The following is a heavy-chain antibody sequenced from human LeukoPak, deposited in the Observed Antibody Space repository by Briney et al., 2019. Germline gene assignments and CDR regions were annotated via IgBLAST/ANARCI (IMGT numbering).Heavy chain of an antibody. Sequence: SETLSLTCTVSGGSIRSNYWTWIRQPPGKGLEWIGYIHHRGSTYYNPSLTSRVTISVGTSKNQFSLKLSSVTAADTAVFYCARGTQYSSSWYYFDYWGQGILVTVSS. CDR3: ARGTQYSSSWYYFDY. CDR2: IHHRGST. D-gene: IGHD6-13*01. J-gene: IGHJ4*02. V-gene: IGHV4-59*01. CDR1: GGSIRSNY.